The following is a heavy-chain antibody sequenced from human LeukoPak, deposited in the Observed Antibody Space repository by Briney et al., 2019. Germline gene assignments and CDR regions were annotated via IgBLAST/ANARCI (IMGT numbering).Heavy chain of an antibody. CDR3: ARVRSGWYEPYYYYYYGMDV. CDR2: IYYSGST. CDR1: GGSISSYY. D-gene: IGHD6-19*01. J-gene: IGHJ6*02. V-gene: IGHV4-59*01. Sequence: SETLSLTCTVSGGSISSYYWSWIRQPPGKGLEWVGYIYYSGSTNYNPSLKSRVTISVDTSKNQFSLKLSSVTAADTAVYYCARVRSGWYEPYYYYYYGMDVWGQGTTVTVSS.